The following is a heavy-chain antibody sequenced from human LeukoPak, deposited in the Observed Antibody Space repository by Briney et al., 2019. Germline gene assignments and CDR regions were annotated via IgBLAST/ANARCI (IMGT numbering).Heavy chain of an antibody. CDR3: ARSNNWFYSFEY. V-gene: IGHV4-4*07. Sequence: SETLSLTCTVSVGSISSYYWSWIRQPAGRGLEWIGHIYASGNTTYNPSLRSRVTISVHTSKNQFSLSLSSVTAADTAVYYCARSNNWFYSFEYWGQGTLVTVSS. D-gene: IGHD1-1*01. J-gene: IGHJ4*02. CDR2: IYASGNT. CDR1: VGSISSYY.